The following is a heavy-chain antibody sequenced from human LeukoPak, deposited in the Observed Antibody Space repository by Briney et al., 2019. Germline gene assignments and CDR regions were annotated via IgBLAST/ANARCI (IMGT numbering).Heavy chain of an antibody. Sequence: PGRSLRLSCAASGFTFSTYGMHWVRQAPGKGLEWVAVTSYDGGNKYYADSVRGRFTISRDNSKNTLYLQMNSLRAEDTAVYFCAKDFNRLGYYFDYWGRGTLVTVSS. CDR2: TSYDGGNK. V-gene: IGHV3-30*18. CDR1: GFTFSTYG. CDR3: AKDFNRLGYYFDY. J-gene: IGHJ4*02. D-gene: IGHD2-21*01.